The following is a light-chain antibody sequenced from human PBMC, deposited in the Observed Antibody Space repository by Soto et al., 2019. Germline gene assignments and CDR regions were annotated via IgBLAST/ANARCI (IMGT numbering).Light chain of an antibody. CDR2: GAS. V-gene: IGKV3-20*01. CDR3: QQCGSSPLT. J-gene: IGKJ4*01. CDR1: QSVSSAY. Sequence: DIVLTQSPGTLSLSPGERATLSCRASQSVSSAYFAWYQQKPGQAPRLLINGASSRSTGTPHRFSGSGSGTDFTLTISRLEPEDFAVYYCQQCGSSPLTFGGGTKVEI.